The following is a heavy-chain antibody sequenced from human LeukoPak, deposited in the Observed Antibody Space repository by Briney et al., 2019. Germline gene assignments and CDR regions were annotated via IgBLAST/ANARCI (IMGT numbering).Heavy chain of an antibody. J-gene: IGHJ4*02. CDR3: ASHPPRYCSGGICYPLFDY. CDR1: GFTFSSYA. V-gene: IGHV3-23*01. D-gene: IGHD2-15*01. Sequence: GGSLRLSCAASGFTFSSYAMSWVRQAPGKGLEWVSSISGSGGSTYYADSVKGRFTISRDNSKNTLYLQMNSLRAEDTAVYYCASHPPRYCSGGICYPLFDYWGQGTLVTVSS. CDR2: ISGSGGST.